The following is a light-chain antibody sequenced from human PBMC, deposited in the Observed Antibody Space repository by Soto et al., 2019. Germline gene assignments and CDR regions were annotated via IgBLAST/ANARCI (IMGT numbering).Light chain of an antibody. CDR1: GSDVGGYNY. V-gene: IGLV2-14*03. J-gene: IGLJ1*01. CDR2: DVK. Sequence: QSVLTQPASVSGSPGQSITVSCTGTGSDVGGYNYVSWYQQYPGQAPKLMIYDVKKRPSGVSNRFSGSKSGNTASLTISGLQVEDEADYYCSSYTSTNALVFGVGTKVTVL. CDR3: SSYTSTNALV.